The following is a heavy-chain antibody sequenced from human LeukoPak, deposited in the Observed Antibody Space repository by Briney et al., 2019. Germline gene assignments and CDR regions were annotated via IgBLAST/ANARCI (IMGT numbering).Heavy chain of an antibody. D-gene: IGHD2-15*01. J-gene: IGHJ6*04. Sequence: SETLSLTCVVYGGSFSGSYWCWIRPPPGKGLEWIGEINHSGSTNYNPSLKSRVTISVDTSKNQFSLKLSSVTAADTAVYYCARNRIVVVVAATRYYYYGMDVWGKGTTVTVSS. CDR2: INHSGST. V-gene: IGHV4-34*01. CDR1: GGSFSGSY. CDR3: ARNRIVVVVAATRYYYYGMDV.